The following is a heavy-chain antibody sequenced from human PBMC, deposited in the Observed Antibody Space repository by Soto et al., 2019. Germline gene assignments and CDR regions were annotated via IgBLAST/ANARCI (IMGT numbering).Heavy chain of an antibody. V-gene: IGHV4-61*01. CDR1: GGSVSSGSYY. D-gene: IGHD3-10*01. Sequence: SETLSLTCTVSGGSVSSGSYYWSWTRQPPGKGLEWIGYIYYSGSTNYNPSLKSRVTISVDTSKNQFPLKLSSVTAADTAVYYCARIITMVRGVIIIPNWFDPWGQGTLVTVSS. J-gene: IGHJ5*02. CDR2: IYYSGST. CDR3: ARIITMVRGVIIIPNWFDP.